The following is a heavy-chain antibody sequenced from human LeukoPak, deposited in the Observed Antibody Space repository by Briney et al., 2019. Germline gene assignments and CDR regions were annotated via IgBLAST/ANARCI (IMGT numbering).Heavy chain of an antibody. J-gene: IGHJ5*02. CDR2: ISPNSSDT. V-gene: IGHV1-2*02. CDR3: ARGSAVAGFLNKFDP. Sequence: SLKLSCTASGYTFTAYYMHWVRQAPGQGLEWMGWISPNSSDTYYAQKFLGSVTMTRNTSSSTAYMELSRLRSDVTAVYYCARGSAVAGFLNKFDPCGQGALVTVSS. CDR1: GYTFTAYY. D-gene: IGHD6-19*01.